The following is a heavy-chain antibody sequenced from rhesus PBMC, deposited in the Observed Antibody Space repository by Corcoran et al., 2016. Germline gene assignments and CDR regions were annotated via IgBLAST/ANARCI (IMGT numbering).Heavy chain of an antibody. CDR2: IGGSIGST. J-gene: IGHJ4*01. CDR3: ARFGAAGLFDY. CDR1: GYSISSGYG. D-gene: IGHD6-25*01. Sequence: QVQLQESGPGLVKPSETLSLTCAVSGYSISSGYGWSWIRQPPGKGLEWIGYIGGSIGSTNYNPSLKSRVTLSVDTSKNQLSLKLSSVTTADTAVYYCARFGAAGLFDYWGQGVLVTVSS. V-gene: IGHV4-127*01.